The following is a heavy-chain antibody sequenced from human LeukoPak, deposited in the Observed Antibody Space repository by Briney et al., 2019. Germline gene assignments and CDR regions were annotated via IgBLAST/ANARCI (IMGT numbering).Heavy chain of an antibody. Sequence: HPGGSLRLSCAASGFTFSSYDMHWVRQATGKGLEWVSGIGTAGDTYYPGSVKGRFTISRENAKNSLYLQMNSLRAGDTAVYYCARGSVAGNHAFDIWGQGTMVTVSS. V-gene: IGHV3-13*01. CDR1: GFTFSSYD. CDR2: IGTAGDT. D-gene: IGHD6-19*01. CDR3: ARGSVAGNHAFDI. J-gene: IGHJ3*02.